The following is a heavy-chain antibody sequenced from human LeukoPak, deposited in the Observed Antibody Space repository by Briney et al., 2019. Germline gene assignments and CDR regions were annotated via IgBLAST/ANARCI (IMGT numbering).Heavy chain of an antibody. V-gene: IGHV3-15*01. J-gene: IGHJ4*02. CDR2: IKNRTEGGTT. CDR3: AAGSGAPGY. Sequence: PGGSLRLSCAASGFTFRKAWMNWARQAPGKGLEWVGRIKNRTEGGTTDYAAPVKGRFTISRDDSRNMVFLHMNSLNTGDTAVYFCAAGSGAPGYWGRGTLVTVSS. CDR1: GFTFRKAW. D-gene: IGHD3-10*01.